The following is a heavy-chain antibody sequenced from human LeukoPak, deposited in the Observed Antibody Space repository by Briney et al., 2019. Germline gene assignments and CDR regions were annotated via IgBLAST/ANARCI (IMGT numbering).Heavy chain of an antibody. CDR1: GFTVSSNY. CDR2: IYSGGST. Sequence: TGGSLRRYCAASGFTVSSNYMSWVRQAPGKGLEWVSVIYSGGSTYYADSVKGRFTISRDNSKNTLYLQMNSLRAEDTAVYYCARVSGKFDYWGQGTLVTVSS. V-gene: IGHV3-66*01. CDR3: ARVSGKFDY. D-gene: IGHD3-10*01. J-gene: IGHJ4*02.